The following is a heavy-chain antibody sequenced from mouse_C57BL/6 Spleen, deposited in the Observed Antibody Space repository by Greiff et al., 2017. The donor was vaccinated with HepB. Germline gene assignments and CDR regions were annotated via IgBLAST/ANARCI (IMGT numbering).Heavy chain of an antibody. Sequence: EAGGVDFSRYWMSWVRRAPGKGLEWIGEINPDSSTINYAPSLKDKFIISRDNAKNTLYLQMSKVRSEDTALYYCACLYSNYVHWYFDVWGTGTTVTVSS. D-gene: IGHD2-5*01. J-gene: IGHJ1*03. CDR2: INPDSSTI. V-gene: IGHV4-1*01. CDR3: ACLYSNYVHWYFDV. CDR1: GVDFSRYW.